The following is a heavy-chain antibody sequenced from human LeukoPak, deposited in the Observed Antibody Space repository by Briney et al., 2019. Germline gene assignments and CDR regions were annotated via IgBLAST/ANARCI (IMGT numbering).Heavy chain of an antibody. V-gene: IGHV3-23*01. D-gene: IGHD3-10*01. CDR2: ISGSGGST. Sequence: SGGSLRLSCAASGFTFSSYAMRWVRRAPGKGRVWVSAISGSGGSTYYADSVKGRLTISRDNAKNSLYLQMNSLRAEDTAVYYCARYWYYYGAGRRFDPWGQGTLVTVSS. CDR3: ARYWYYYGAGRRFDP. CDR1: GFTFSSYA. J-gene: IGHJ5*02.